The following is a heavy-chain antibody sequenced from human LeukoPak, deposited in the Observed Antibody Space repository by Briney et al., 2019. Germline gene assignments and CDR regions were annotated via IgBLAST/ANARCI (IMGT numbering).Heavy chain of an antibody. CDR3: AKDNPKDPYYYDSSGYYSPLDY. Sequence: GGSLRLSCAASGFTFSSYAMSWVRQAPGKGLEWVSAISGSGGSTYYADSVKGRFTISRDNSENPLYLQMNSLRGEDTGVYYCAKDNPKDPYYYDSSGYYSPLDYWGQGTLVTVSS. CDR1: GFTFSSYA. V-gene: IGHV3-23*01. CDR2: ISGSGGST. D-gene: IGHD3-22*01. J-gene: IGHJ4*02.